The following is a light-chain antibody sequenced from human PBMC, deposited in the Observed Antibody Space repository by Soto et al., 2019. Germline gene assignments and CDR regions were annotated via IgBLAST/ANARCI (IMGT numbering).Light chain of an antibody. CDR3: QQRSNWPPYT. J-gene: IGKJ2*01. Sequence: EIVLTQSPATLSLSPGERATLSCRASQSVSSYLAWYQKKPGQAPRLLIYDASNRATGIPARFSGSGSGTDFTLSISSLEPECFAVYYWQQRSNWPPYTFGQGTKLEIK. V-gene: IGKV3-11*01. CDR1: QSVSSY. CDR2: DAS.